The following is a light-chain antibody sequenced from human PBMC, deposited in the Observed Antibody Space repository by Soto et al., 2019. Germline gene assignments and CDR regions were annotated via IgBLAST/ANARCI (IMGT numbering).Light chain of an antibody. CDR1: SGHSNYA. V-gene: IGLV4-69*01. J-gene: IGLJ2*01. CDR2: LNNDGSH. CDR3: QTWGTGIVV. Sequence: QSVLTQSPSASASLGASVKLTCTLNSGHSNYAIARHQQRPEKGPRYLMKLNNDGSHTKGDGIPDRFSGSSSGAERYLTISSLQSEDEADYYCQTWGTGIVVFGGGTKLTVL.